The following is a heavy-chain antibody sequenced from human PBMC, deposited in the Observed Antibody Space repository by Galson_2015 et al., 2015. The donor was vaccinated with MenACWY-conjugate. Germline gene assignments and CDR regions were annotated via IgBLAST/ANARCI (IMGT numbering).Heavy chain of an antibody. Sequence: SLRLSCAASGFTFRNPTMNWARQAPGKGLEWVASIDSSSSYIYYADSVKGRSTISRDNAKNSLILQMNSLRVEDTAVYYCVKSYADSLRWDHWGQGTLVTVSS. CDR2: IDSSSSYI. D-gene: IGHD2-8*01. CDR1: GFTFRNPT. V-gene: IGHV3-21*01. CDR3: VKSYADSLRWDH. J-gene: IGHJ4*02.